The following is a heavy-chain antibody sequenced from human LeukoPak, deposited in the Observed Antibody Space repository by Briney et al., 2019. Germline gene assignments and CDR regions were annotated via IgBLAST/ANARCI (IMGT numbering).Heavy chain of an antibody. J-gene: IGHJ4*02. CDR3: ARLTQLVK. V-gene: IGHV4-59*01. CDR1: GGSISSYY. Sequence: PSETLSLTCTVSGGSISSYYWSWIRQPPGKGLEWIGYIYYSGSTNYNPSLKSRVTISVDTSKNQFPLKLSSMTAADTAVYYCARLTQLVKWGQGALVTVSS. CDR2: IYYSGST. D-gene: IGHD6-13*01.